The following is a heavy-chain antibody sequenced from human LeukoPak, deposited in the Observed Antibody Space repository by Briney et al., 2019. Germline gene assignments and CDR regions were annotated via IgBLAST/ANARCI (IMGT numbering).Heavy chain of an antibody. J-gene: IGHJ4*02. D-gene: IGHD5-24*01. CDR2: ISGSGGST. V-gene: IGHV3-23*01. CDR3: AKDDTAWGNGYPPY. CDR1: GFTFSSYA. Sequence: QTGGSLRLSCAASGFTFSSYAMSWVRQAPGKGLEWVSAISGSGGSTYYADSVKGRFTISRDNSKNTLYLQMNSLRAEDTAVYYCAKDDTAWGNGYPPYWGQGTLVTVSS.